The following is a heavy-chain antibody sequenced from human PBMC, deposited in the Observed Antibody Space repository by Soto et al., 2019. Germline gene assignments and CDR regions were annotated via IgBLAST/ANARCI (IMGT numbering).Heavy chain of an antibody. Sequence: GSLRLSCAASGFTFSSYGMHWVRQAPGKGLEWVAVIWYDGSNKYYADSVKGRFTISRDNSKNTLYLQMNSLRAEDTAVYYCARELFRATTSYYFDYWGQGTLVTVSS. V-gene: IGHV3-33*01. J-gene: IGHJ4*02. D-gene: IGHD4-17*01. CDR2: IWYDGSNK. CDR1: GFTFSSYG. CDR3: ARELFRATTSYYFDY.